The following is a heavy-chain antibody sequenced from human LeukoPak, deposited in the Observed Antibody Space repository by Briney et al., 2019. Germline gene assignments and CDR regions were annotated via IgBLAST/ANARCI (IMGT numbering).Heavy chain of an antibody. V-gene: IGHV3-21*01. D-gene: IGHD2-2*01. CDR2: ISSSSSYI. Sequence: GGSLRLSCAASGFTFSSYSMNWVRQAPGKGLEWVSSISSSSSYIYYADSVKGRFTISRDNAKNSLYLQMDNLRAEDTAVYYCARPRGCGSARCNNFDYWGQGTLVTVSS. J-gene: IGHJ4*02. CDR1: GFTFSSYS. CDR3: ARPRGCGSARCNNFDY.